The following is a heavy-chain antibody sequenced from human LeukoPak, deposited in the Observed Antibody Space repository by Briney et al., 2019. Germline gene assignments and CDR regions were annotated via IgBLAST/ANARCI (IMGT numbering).Heavy chain of an antibody. D-gene: IGHD4-17*01. Sequence: SQTLSLTCTVSGGSISSGGYYWSWIRQHPGKGLEWIGYIYYSGSTYYNPSLKSRVTISVDTSKNQFSLKLSSVTAADTAVSRDCCGSTGSYFDYWGQGTLVTVSS. CDR3: CCGSTGSYFDY. V-gene: IGHV4-31*03. J-gene: IGHJ4*02. CDR2: IYYSGST. CDR1: GGSISSGGYY.